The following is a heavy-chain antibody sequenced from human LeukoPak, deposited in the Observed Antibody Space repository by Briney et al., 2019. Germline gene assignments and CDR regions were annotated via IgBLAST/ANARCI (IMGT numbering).Heavy chain of an antibody. D-gene: IGHD5-18*01. CDR3: AREDGTSMDNAFDI. Sequence: SETLSLTCTVSGGSISSTDDYWGWIRQPPGKGPEWIGSIYSGSTYYNPSLKSRVTISEYPSKNQFSLKLSSVTAADTAVYYCAREDGTSMDNAFDIWGQGTKVTVSS. V-gene: IGHV4-39*07. CDR2: IYSGST. J-gene: IGHJ3*02. CDR1: GGSISSTDDY.